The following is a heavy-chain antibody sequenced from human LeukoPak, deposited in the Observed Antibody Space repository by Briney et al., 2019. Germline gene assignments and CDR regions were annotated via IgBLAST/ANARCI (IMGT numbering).Heavy chain of an antibody. Sequence: ASVKVSCKASGSTFTGYYMHWVRQAPGQGLEWMGRINPNSGGTNYAQKFQGRVTMTRDTSISTAYMELSRLRSDDTAVYYRTRDRGYDYFFDYWGQGTLVTVSS. J-gene: IGHJ4*02. CDR1: GSTFTGYY. V-gene: IGHV1-2*06. CDR3: TRDRGYDYFFDY. D-gene: IGHD5-12*01. CDR2: INPNSGGT.